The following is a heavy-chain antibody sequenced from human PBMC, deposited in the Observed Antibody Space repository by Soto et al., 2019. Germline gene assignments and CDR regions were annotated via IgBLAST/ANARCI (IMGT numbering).Heavy chain of an antibody. V-gene: IGHV3-74*01. CDR2: INPGGSIT. CDR3: ARVPTGKYGVWNY. Sequence: EEQLVESGGGLVQPGGSLRLSCAASGFTFSSYWMHWVRQAPGKGLVWVSRINPGGSITAYADSVKDRFTISSHNAKNTLYLQMNSLRGDDTAVYYCARVPTGKYGVWNYWGQGTLVTVSS. D-gene: IGHD2-8*01. J-gene: IGHJ4*02. CDR1: GFTFSSYW.